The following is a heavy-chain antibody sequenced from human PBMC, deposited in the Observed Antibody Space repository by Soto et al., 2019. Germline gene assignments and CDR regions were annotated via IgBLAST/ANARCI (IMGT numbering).Heavy chain of an antibody. CDR2: ISVGGGSI. J-gene: IGHJ3*01. V-gene: IGHV3-48*02. D-gene: IGHD6-19*01. CDR3: VRDEQWAFDV. CDR1: GFTFSRYA. Sequence: EVQLVESGGGLVQPRRSLRISCAASGFTFSRYAMNWVRQAPGKGLEWVSYISVGGGSIFYADSVKGRFSISRDDAQNSVYLQMNTLRDEDTALYSCVRDEQWAFDVWGQGTMVFVSS.